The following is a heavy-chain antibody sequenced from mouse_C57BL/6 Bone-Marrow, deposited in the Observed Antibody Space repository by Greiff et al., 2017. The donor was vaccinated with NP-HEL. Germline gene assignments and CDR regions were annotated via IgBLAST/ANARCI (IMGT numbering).Heavy chain of an antibody. J-gene: IGHJ3*01. CDR2: INPNNGGT. CDR3: ARFYGPPWFAY. CDR1: GYTFTDYY. V-gene: IGHV1-26*01. Sequence: EVQLQQSGPELVKPGASVKISCKASGYTFTDYYMNWVKQSHGKSLEWIGDINPNNGGTSYNQKFKGKATLTVDKSSSTAYMELRSLTSEDSAVYYCARFYGPPWFAYWGQGTLVTVSA. D-gene: IGHD1-1*01.